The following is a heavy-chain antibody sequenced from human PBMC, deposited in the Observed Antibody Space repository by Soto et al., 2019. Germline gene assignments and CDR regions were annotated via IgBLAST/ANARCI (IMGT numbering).Heavy chain of an antibody. J-gene: IGHJ4*02. D-gene: IGHD5-18*01. V-gene: IGHV1-69*13. Sequence: SVKVSCKASGGTFSSYAISWVRQAPGQGLEWMGGIIPIFGTANYAQKFQGRVTITADESTSTAYMELSSLRSEDTAVYYCARGGCSYGLFDYWGQGTLVTVSS. CDR3: ARGGCSYGLFDY. CDR1: GGTFSSYA. CDR2: IIPIFGTA.